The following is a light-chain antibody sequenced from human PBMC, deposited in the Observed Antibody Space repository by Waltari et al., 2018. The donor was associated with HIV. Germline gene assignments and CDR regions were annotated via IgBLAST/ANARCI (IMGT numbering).Light chain of an antibody. CDR1: QGVSNY. CDR2: DAY. V-gene: IGKV3-11*01. Sequence: ENVLTQSTATLSLSPGARATIPCSDSQGVSNYLAWYQQKPGQAPRLLIYDAYNRATGIPARFSGSGSGTDFTLTISSLEPEDFAVYYCQQRSNWLFTFGGGTKVEIK. J-gene: IGKJ4*01. CDR3: QQRSNWLFT.